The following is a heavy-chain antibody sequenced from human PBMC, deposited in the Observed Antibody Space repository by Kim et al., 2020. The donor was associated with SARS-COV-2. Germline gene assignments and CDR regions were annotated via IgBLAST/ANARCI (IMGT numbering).Heavy chain of an antibody. CDR1: GYTFTSYD. Sequence: ASVKVSCKASGYTFTSYDINWVRQATGQGLEWMGWMNPNIGNTGYAQKFQGRVTMTRNTSISTAYMELSSLRSEDTAVYYCAREKCSSTSCYDYDPWGQGTLVTVSS. D-gene: IGHD2-2*01. V-gene: IGHV1-8*01. CDR3: AREKCSSTSCYDYDP. CDR2: MNPNIGNT. J-gene: IGHJ5*02.